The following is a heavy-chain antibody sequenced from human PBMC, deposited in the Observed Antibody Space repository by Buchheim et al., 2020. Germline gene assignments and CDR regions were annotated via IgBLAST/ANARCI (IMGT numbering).Heavy chain of an antibody. CDR2: IYSGGST. CDR1: GFTVSSNY. Sequence: EVQLVESGGGLVQPGGSLRLSCAASGFTVSSNYMSWVRQAPGKGLEWVSVIYSGGSTYYADSVKGRFTISRDNSKNTLYLQMNSLRAEDTAVYYCATRGGSKVFLEWLFSPSYGMDVWGQGTT. D-gene: IGHD3-3*01. V-gene: IGHV3-66*02. J-gene: IGHJ6*02. CDR3: ATRGGSKVFLEWLFSPSYGMDV.